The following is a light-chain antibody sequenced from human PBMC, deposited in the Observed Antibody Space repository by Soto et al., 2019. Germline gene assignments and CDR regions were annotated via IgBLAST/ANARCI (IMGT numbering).Light chain of an antibody. J-gene: IGLJ2*01. CDR1: SSDVGGYNY. CDR2: EVS. CDR3: SSYTSNSTL. V-gene: IGLV2-14*01. Sequence: QSALTQPASVSGSPGQSITISCTGTSSDVGGYNYVSWYQQHPGKAPKLMIYEVSNRPSGVSNRFSGSKSGNTASLTISGLQAEDEADYYCSSYTSNSTLFGGGTQLTVL.